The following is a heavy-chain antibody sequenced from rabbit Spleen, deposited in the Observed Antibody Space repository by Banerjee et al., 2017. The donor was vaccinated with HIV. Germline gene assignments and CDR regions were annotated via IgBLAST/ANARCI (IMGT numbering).Heavy chain of an antibody. CDR3: ARDIDGYSVGLKL. Sequence: QSLEESGGDLVKPGASLTLTCTASGFSFSSSYYMCWVRQAPGKGLEWIACIYNGDGSTWYASWVNGRFTISKTSSTTVTLQMTSLTAADTATYFCARDIDGYSVGLKLWGPGTLVTVS. D-gene: IGHD7-1*01. J-gene: IGHJ4*01. V-gene: IGHV1S40*01. CDR1: GFSFSSSYY. CDR2: IYNGDGST.